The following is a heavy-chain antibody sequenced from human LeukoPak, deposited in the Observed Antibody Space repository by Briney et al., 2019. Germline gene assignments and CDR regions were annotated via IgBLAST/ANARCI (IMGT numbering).Heavy chain of an antibody. CDR1: GFSFSGHW. Sequence: GGSLRLSCTASGFSFSGHWMHWARHLPGKGLVWGSRISPTGSTTSYADSVKGRFTVSRDNAKNTLYLQVNNLRAEDTAVYYCARGPNSNWSGLDFWGQGTLLTVSS. V-gene: IGHV3-74*01. CDR2: ISPTGSTT. J-gene: IGHJ4*02. D-gene: IGHD6-6*01. CDR3: ARGPNSNWSGLDF.